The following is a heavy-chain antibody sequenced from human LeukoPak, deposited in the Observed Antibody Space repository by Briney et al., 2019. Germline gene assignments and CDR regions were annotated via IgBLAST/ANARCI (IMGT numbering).Heavy chain of an antibody. CDR1: GGSIGSYY. CDR2: IYDSGST. CDR3: ARGRVSSSSWSSTYYYYFYMDV. D-gene: IGHD6-13*01. V-gene: IGHV4-59*01. Sequence: SETLSLTCTVSGGSIGSYYWSWIRQPPGKGLEWIGYIYDSGSTNYNPSLKSRVTISVDTSKNHFSLELSSVTAADTAVYFCARGRVSSSSWSSTYYYYFYMDVWGKGTTVTVSS. J-gene: IGHJ6*03.